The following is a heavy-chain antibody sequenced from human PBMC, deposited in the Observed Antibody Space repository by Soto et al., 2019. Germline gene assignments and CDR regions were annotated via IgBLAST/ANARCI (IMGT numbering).Heavy chain of an antibody. CDR3: ARGSIYDILTGYAIVDY. CDR2: ISSTSGYT. V-gene: IGHV3-11*06. CDR1: GFTFSDHY. D-gene: IGHD3-9*01. J-gene: IGHJ4*02. Sequence: GSLRLSCVASGFTFSDHYMSWIRQAQGKGPEWISYISSTSGYTNYAESVKGRFTISRDNAENSLYLQMNSLRVEDTAVYYCARGSIYDILTGYAIVDYWGQGTLVTVSS.